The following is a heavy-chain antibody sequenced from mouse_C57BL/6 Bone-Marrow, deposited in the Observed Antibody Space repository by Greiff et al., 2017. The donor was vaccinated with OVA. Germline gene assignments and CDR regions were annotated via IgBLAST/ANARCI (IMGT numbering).Heavy chain of an antibody. D-gene: IGHD2-4*01. V-gene: IGHV1-78*01. CDR2: IYPRDGST. CDR1: GYTFTDHT. J-gene: IGHJ2*01. Sequence: VKLMESDAELVKPGASVKISCKVSGYTFTDHTIHWMKQRPEQGLEWIGYIYPRDGSTKYNEKFKGKATLTADKSSSTAYMQLNSLTSEDSAVYFCASPIYYDYDACDYWGQGTTLTVSS. CDR3: ASPIYYDYDACDY.